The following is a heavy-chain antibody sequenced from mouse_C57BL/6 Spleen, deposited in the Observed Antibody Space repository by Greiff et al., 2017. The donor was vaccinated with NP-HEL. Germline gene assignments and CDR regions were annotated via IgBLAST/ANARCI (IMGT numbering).Heavy chain of an antibody. V-gene: IGHV1-64*01. CDR3: ARGGYYDYDEGGLFAY. J-gene: IGHJ3*01. Sequence: QVQLQQPGAELVKPGASVKLSCKASGYTFTSYWMHWVKQRPGQGLEWIGMIHPNSGSTNYNEKFKSKATLTVDKSSSTAYMQLSSLTSEDSAVYYCARGGYYDYDEGGLFAYWGQGTLVTVSA. CDR1: GYTFTSYW. D-gene: IGHD2-4*01. CDR2: IHPNSGST.